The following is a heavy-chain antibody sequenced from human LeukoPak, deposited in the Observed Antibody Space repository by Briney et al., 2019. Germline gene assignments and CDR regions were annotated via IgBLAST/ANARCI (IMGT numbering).Heavy chain of an antibody. J-gene: IGHJ4*02. Sequence: GASLRLSCAASGFTFKEYGMSWVREAPGKGLEGVSTINDNGANTHYADPVKGRFTISRDSSKNTLFLQRNSLRADDTARYYCTKGDGGWYPIDSWGQGTLIIASS. CDR3: TKGDGGWYPIDS. CDR1: GFTFKEYG. V-gene: IGHV3-23*01. D-gene: IGHD6-19*01. CDR2: INDNGANT.